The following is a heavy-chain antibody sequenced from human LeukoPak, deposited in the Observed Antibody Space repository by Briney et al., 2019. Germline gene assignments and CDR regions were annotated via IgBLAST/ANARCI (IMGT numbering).Heavy chain of an antibody. CDR2: FYHGGST. CDR1: GYSISTGYY. V-gene: IGHV4-38-2*02. J-gene: IGHJ4*02. Sequence: SETLSLTCTVSGYSISTGYYWDWIRQPPGKGLEWIGTFYHGGSTYYNPSLKSRVTISVDTSKNQFSLNLTSVTAADTAVYYCARRRGIYFPYYFDYWGQGTLVTVSS. D-gene: IGHD5-12*01. CDR3: ARRRGIYFPYYFDY.